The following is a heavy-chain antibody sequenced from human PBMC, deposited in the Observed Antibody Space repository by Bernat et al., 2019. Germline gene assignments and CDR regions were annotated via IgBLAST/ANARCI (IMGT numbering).Heavy chain of an antibody. J-gene: IGHJ4*02. CDR1: GGSISSGGSF. CDR3: ARASSGHYYDSSGYYLHY. V-gene: IGHV4-31*03. CDR2: IYYIGST. Sequence: QVQLQESGPGLVKSSQTLSLTCTVSGGSISSGGSFWSWIRQHPGKGLEGIGYIYYIGSTYYNPSLKSRVTISVDTSKNQFSLKLSSVTAADTAVYYCARASSGHYYDSSGYYLHYWGQGTLVTVSS. D-gene: IGHD3-22*01.